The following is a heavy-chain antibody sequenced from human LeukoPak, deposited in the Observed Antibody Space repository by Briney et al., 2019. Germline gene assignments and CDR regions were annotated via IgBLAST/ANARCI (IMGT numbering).Heavy chain of an antibody. D-gene: IGHD3-10*01. CDR1: GYTFTSYD. V-gene: IGHV1-8*01. CDR2: MNPNSGNT. Sequence: GASVTVSCKASGYTFTSYDINWVRQATGQGLEWMGWMNPNSGNTGYAQKFQGRVTMTRNTSIGTAYMELSSLRSEDTAVYYCARDRDSAVLIKSTMVRGVLAFDIWGQGTMVTVSS. CDR3: ARDRDSAVLIKSTMVRGVLAFDI. J-gene: IGHJ3*02.